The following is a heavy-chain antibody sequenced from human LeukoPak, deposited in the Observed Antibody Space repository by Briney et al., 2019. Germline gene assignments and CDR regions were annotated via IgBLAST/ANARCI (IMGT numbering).Heavy chain of an antibody. J-gene: IGHJ4*02. CDR1: GFTVSRNY. CDR2: LYSGGST. D-gene: IGHD3-3*01. Sequence: GGSLRLSCAASGFTVSRNYMSWVRQAPGKGLEWVSVLYSGGSTNYADSVKGRFTISRDNSKNTLYLQMNSLRAEDTAVYYCAKGPYYDFWSWGQGTLVTVSS. CDR3: AKGPYYDFWS. V-gene: IGHV3-53*01.